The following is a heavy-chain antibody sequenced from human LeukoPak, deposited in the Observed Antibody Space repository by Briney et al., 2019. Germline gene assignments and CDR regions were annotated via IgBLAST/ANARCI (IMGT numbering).Heavy chain of an antibody. CDR1: GFTFSSYG. CDR2: ISGSGSST. D-gene: IGHD3-16*01. CDR3: ARGLGSYAYSDAFDI. J-gene: IGHJ3*02. V-gene: IGHV3-23*01. Sequence: GGTLRLSCAASGFTFSSYGMSWVRQAPGKGLEWVSAISGSGSSTYYAASVKGRFTISRDNAKKSLYLQMNSLRAEDMAVYYCARGLGSYAYSDAFDIWGQGTMVTVSS.